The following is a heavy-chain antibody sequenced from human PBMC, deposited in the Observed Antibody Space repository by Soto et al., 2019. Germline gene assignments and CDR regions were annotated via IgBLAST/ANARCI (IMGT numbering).Heavy chain of an antibody. D-gene: IGHD3-10*01. CDR3: ARWGPHYYGSGSYQGYYYYYGMDV. CDR2: ISSSGSTI. J-gene: IGHJ6*02. Sequence: EVQLVESGGGLVQPGGSLRLSCAASGFTFSSYEMNWVRKAPGKGLEWVSYISSSGSTIYYADSVKGRFTISRDNAKNSLFLQMNSLRAEDTDVYYCARWGPHYYGSGSYQGYYYYYGMDVWCQGTTVTVS. CDR1: GFTFSSYE. V-gene: IGHV3-48*03.